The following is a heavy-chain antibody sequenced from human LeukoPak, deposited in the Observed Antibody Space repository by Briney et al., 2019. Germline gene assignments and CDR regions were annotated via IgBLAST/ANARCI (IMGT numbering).Heavy chain of an antibody. CDR3: VKDPVCSSTSCYYSWFDP. V-gene: IGHV3-23*01. CDR1: GLTFSDHA. CDR2: ISARDGRT. Sequence: GGSLRLSCPASGLTFSDHAMNWVRQAPGKGLEWVSIISARDGRTYYADSVKGRFTISRDNSKNTLYLQMSSLRAEDTAVYYCVKDPVCSSTSCYYSWFDPWGQGTLVTVSS. J-gene: IGHJ5*02. D-gene: IGHD2-2*01.